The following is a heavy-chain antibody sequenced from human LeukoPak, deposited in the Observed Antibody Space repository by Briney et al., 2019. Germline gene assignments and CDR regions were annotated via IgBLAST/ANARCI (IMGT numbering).Heavy chain of an antibody. CDR1: GFTFSSYA. CDR3: AKPEYYYDSSGYNPFDY. V-gene: IGHV3-23*01. Sequence: PGGSLRLSCAASGFTFSSYAMSWVRRAPGKGLEWVSAISGSGGSTYYADSVKGRFTISRDNSKNTLYLQMNSLRAEDTAVYYCAKPEYYYDSSGYNPFDYWGQGTLVTVSS. D-gene: IGHD3-22*01. CDR2: ISGSGGST. J-gene: IGHJ4*02.